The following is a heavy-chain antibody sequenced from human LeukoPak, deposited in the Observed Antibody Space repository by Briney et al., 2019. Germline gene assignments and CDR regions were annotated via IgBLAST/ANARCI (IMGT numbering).Heavy chain of an antibody. D-gene: IGHD3-3*01. Sequence: ASVKVSCKASGYTFTSYDINWVRQATGQGLEWMGWMNPNSGNTGYAQKFQGGVTMTRNTSISTAYMELSSLRSEDTAVYYCARGPDFWSGYYYDYWGQGTLVTVSS. CDR2: MNPNSGNT. J-gene: IGHJ4*02. CDR1: GYTFTSYD. V-gene: IGHV1-8*01. CDR3: ARGPDFWSGYYYDY.